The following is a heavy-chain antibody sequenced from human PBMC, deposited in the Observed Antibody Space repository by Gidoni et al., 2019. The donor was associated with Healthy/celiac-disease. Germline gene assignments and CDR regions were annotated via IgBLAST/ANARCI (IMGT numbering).Heavy chain of an antibody. CDR2: IKQDGSEK. J-gene: IGHJ5*02. V-gene: IGHV3-7*03. CDR1: GFTFGSYW. Sequence: EVQLVESGGGLVQPGGSVRLSCAASGFTFGSYWMSWVRQAPGKGLEWVANIKQDGSEKYYVDSVKGRFTISRDNAKNSLYLQMNSLRAEDTAVYYCATKPWFGGGNWFDPWGQGTLVTVSS. D-gene: IGHD3-10*01. CDR3: ATKPWFGGGNWFDP.